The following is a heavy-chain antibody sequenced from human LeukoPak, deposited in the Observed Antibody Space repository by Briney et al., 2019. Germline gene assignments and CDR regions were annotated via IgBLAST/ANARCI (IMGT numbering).Heavy chain of an antibody. J-gene: IGHJ3*02. CDR2: LGGSETST. CDR3: AKDWGGSYHGNAFDI. CDR1: GFTFSSYS. V-gene: IGHV3-23*01. Sequence: GGSLRLSCAASGFTFSSYSMNWVRQAPGKGLEWVSVLGGSETSTSYADSVKGRFTISRDNSKNTLYLQMNSLRAEDTAVYYCAKDWGGSYHGNAFDIWGQGTMVTVSS. D-gene: IGHD1-26*01.